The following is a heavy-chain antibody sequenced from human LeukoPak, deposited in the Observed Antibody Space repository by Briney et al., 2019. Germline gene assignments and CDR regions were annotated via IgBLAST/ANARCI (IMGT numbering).Heavy chain of an antibody. CDR1: GGTFSSYA. J-gene: IGHJ4*02. V-gene: IGHV1-18*01. CDR3: ARETAYDSSPVDY. D-gene: IGHD3-22*01. Sequence: ASVKVSCKASGGTFSSYAISWVRQAPGQGLEWMGWISAYNGNTNYAQKLQGRVTMTTDTSTSTAYMELRSLRSDDTAVYYCARETAYDSSPVDYWGQGTLVTVSS. CDR2: ISAYNGNT.